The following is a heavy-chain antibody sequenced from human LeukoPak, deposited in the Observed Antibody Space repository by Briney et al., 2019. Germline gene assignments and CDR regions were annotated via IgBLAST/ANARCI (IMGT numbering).Heavy chain of an antibody. J-gene: IGHJ4*02. CDR1: GFTFSSYG. Sequence: PGGSLRLSCAASGFTFSSYGMHWVRQAPGKGLEWVAFIRYDGSNKYYADSVKGRFTISRGNSKNTLYLQMNSLRAEDTAVYYCARGYSYVADFDYWGQGTLVTVSS. CDR3: ARGYSYVADFDY. D-gene: IGHD5-18*01. CDR2: IRYDGSNK. V-gene: IGHV3-30*02.